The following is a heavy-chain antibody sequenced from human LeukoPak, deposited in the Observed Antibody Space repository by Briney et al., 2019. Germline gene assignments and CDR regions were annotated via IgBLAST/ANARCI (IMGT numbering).Heavy chain of an antibody. V-gene: IGHV3-23*01. J-gene: IGHJ4*02. CDR1: GFTFSNYA. Sequence: GGSLRLSCAASGFTFSNYAMNWVRQAPGRGLEWVSAISGSGGSTYYADSVKGRFTISRDDSKNTLYLQMNSLRAEDTAVYYCAKDLAGSGSYSFDYWGQGTLVTVSS. D-gene: IGHD1-26*01. CDR2: ISGSGGST. CDR3: AKDLAGSGSYSFDY.